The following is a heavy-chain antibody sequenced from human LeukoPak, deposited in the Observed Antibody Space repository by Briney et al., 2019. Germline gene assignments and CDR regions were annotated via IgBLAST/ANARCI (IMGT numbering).Heavy chain of an antibody. Sequence: GGSLRLSCAASGFTFSNYNMNWVRQAPGKGLEWVSSITSGGTYTYYADSVKSRFTTSRDNAKNSLSLQLSSLRAEDTAVYYCARGHYDILTASYKWTPDYWGQGILVTVSS. CDR2: ITSGGTYT. D-gene: IGHD3-9*01. CDR3: ARGHYDILTASYKWTPDY. V-gene: IGHV3-21*06. CDR1: GFTFSNYN. J-gene: IGHJ4*02.